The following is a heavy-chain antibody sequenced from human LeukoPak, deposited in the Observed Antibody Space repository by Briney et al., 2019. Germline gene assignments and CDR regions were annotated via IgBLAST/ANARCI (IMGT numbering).Heavy chain of an antibody. V-gene: IGHV4-59*08. J-gene: IGHJ4*02. CDR3: ARHSGSSWSYFDQ. Sequence: SSETLSLTCTVSAGSISSYYWSWIRQPPGKGLEWIGYIYYSGSTNYNPSLKSRVTISVDTSKNQFSLKLSSVTAADTAVYYCARHSGSSWSYFDQWGQGTVVTVSS. CDR2: IYYSGST. CDR1: AGSISSYY. D-gene: IGHD6-13*01.